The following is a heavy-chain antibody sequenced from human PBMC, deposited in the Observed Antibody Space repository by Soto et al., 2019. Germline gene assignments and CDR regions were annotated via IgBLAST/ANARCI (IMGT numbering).Heavy chain of an antibody. J-gene: IGHJ3*02. CDR1: GFTFSSYA. V-gene: IGHV3-30-3*01. D-gene: IGHD3-22*01. CDR3: ARPLIVVVITAYAFDI. Sequence: QVQLVESGGGVVQPGRSLRLSCAASGFTFSSYAMHWVRQAPGKGLEWVAVISYDGSNKYYADSVKGRFTISRDNSKNTLYLQMNSLRAEDTAVYYCARPLIVVVITAYAFDIWGQGTIVTVSS. CDR2: ISYDGSNK.